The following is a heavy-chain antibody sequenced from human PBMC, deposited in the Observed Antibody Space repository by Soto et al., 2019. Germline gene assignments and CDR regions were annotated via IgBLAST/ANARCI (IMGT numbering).Heavy chain of an antibody. D-gene: IGHD2-15*01. J-gene: IGHJ4*02. CDR2: TLYRSKWYH. V-gene: IGHV6-1*01. Sequence: QVQLQQPGPGLVKPSQTLSLICAISGDSVSSNSAAWNWIRQSPSRGLEWLGRTLYRSKWYHEYAVSVKSRITINPDTSKNQFSLQLNSVTPEDTAMYYCGRDLNAAVDFWGQGTLVTVSS. CDR3: GRDLNAAVDF. CDR1: GDSVSSNSAA.